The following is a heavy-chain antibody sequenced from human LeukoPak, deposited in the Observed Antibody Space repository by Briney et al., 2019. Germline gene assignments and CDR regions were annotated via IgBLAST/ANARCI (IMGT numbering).Heavy chain of an antibody. D-gene: IGHD6-13*01. CDR2: IYPRDSDT. Sequence: GESLKISCKGSGYSFSSYWIGWVRQMPGKGLEWMGIIYPRDSDTRYSPSFQGQVTISADKSISTAYLQWSSLKASDTAMYYCARGGSSSWDPDDYFDYWGQGTLVTVSS. V-gene: IGHV5-51*01. CDR1: GYSFSSYW. J-gene: IGHJ4*02. CDR3: ARGGSSSWDPDDYFDY.